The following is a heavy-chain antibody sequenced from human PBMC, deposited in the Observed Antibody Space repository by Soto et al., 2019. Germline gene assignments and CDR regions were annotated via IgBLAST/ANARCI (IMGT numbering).Heavy chain of an antibody. J-gene: IGHJ4*02. D-gene: IGHD2-21*02. CDR1: GGSISGYS. Sequence: QVQLQESGPGLVKPSETLSLTCTVSGGSISGYSWNWIRQPPGKGLEWIAYIYDSGITNYNPSLKRRVTISVDTATNQCSLKLSSVTAADTAVYYCAREPRQGDRIYYFDDWGQGTLVTVSS. CDR3: AREPRQGDRIYYFDD. CDR2: IYDSGIT. V-gene: IGHV4-59*01.